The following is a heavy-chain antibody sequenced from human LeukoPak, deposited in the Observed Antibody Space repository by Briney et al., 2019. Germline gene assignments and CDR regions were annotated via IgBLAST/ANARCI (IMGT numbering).Heavy chain of an antibody. D-gene: IGHD3-10*01. J-gene: IGHJ3*02. V-gene: IGHV1-69*01. CDR3: AKSLVGELVVDI. CDR2: IIPIFSTA. Sequence: GASVETSYRASAGTFSSYAISWLRQAAGQGREWMGGIIPIFSTANYATKSNVRVTITADESTSTAYMDLSSLRSEDTAVYSCAKSLVGELVVDIWGQG. CDR1: AGTFSSYA.